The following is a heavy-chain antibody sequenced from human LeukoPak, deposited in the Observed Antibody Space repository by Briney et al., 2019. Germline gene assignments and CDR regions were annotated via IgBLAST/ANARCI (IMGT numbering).Heavy chain of an antibody. V-gene: IGHV3-7*01. CDR3: ARGDYYGSGSYDY. CDR2: INQDGSEK. CDR1: GFTFSNYW. J-gene: IGHJ4*02. Sequence: PGGSLRLSCAASGFTFSNYWMNWVRQAPGKGLEWVGNINQDGSEKYYVDSMKGRFTISRDNARNSLYLQMNSLRAEDTAVYYCARGDYYGSGSYDYWGQGTLVTVSS. D-gene: IGHD3-10*01.